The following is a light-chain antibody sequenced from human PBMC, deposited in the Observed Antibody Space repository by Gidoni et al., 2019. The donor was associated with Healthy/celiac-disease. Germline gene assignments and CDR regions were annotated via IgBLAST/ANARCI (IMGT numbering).Light chain of an antibody. V-gene: IGKV1-33*01. CDR1: QDISNY. J-gene: IGKJ4*01. CDR2: DAS. Sequence: DIQMNQSPSSLSASAGDRVTITCQASQDISNYLNWYQQKPGKAPKLLIYDASNLETGVPSRFSGSGSGTDFTFTISSLQPEDIATYYCQQYDNLPPLTFXGXTKVEIK. CDR3: QQYDNLPPLT.